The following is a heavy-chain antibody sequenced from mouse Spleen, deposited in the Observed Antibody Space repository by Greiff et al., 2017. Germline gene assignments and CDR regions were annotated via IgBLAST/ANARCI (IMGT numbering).Heavy chain of an antibody. CDR3: ARQLGLSFDY. D-gene: IGHD3-1*01. V-gene: IGHV1-80*01. Sequence: VQLQESGAELVRPGSSVKISCKASGYAFSSYWMNWVKQRPGQGLEWIGQIYPGDGDTNYNGKFKGKATLTADKSSSTAYMQLSSLTSEDSAVYFCARQLGLSFDYWGQGTTLTVSS. CDR2: IYPGDGDT. CDR1: GYAFSSYW. J-gene: IGHJ2*01.